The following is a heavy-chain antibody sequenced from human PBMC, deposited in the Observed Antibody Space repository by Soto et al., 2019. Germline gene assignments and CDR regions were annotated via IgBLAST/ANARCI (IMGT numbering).Heavy chain of an antibody. V-gene: IGHV5-51*01. D-gene: IGHD6-6*01. CDR2: IYPGDSDT. Sequence: GESLKISCKGSGYSFTSYWIGWVRQMPGKGLEWMGIIYPGDSDTRYSPSFQGQVTISADKSISTAYLQWSSLKASDTTMYYCASGTNSPARHYYYGMDVWGQGTTVTVSS. CDR1: GYSFTSYW. CDR3: ASGTNSPARHYYYGMDV. J-gene: IGHJ6*02.